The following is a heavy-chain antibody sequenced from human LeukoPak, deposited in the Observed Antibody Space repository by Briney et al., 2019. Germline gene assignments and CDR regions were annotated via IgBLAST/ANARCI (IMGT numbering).Heavy chain of an antibody. D-gene: IGHD3-3*02. CDR3: AKDRAVASIYYYYDMDV. CDR1: GFTFSDYY. V-gene: IGHV3-11*01. Sequence: GGSLRLSCAASGFTFSDYYMSWIRQAPGKGLEWVSYISSSGSTIYYADSVKGRFTISRDNAKNSLYLQMNSLRAEDTAVYYCAKDRAVASIYYYYDMDVWGQGTTVTVSS. J-gene: IGHJ6*02. CDR2: ISSSGSTI.